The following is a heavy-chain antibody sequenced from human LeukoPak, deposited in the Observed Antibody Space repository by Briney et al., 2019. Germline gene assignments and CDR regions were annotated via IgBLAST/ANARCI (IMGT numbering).Heavy chain of an antibody. CDR2: IYNSGST. J-gene: IGHJ4*02. CDR3: ASDYGSGSYRFGY. CDR1: GDSMSSYS. V-gene: IGHV4-59*01. D-gene: IGHD3-10*01. Sequence: SQTLSLICTVSGDSMSSYSWSWIRQPPGKGLEWIGYIYNSGSTTYNPSLESRVTISLDMSKRQFSLNLRSVTAADTAVYYCASDYGSGSYRFGYWGQGIVVSVSS.